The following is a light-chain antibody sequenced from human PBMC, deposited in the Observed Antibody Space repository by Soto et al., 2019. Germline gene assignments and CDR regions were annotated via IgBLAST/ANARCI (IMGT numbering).Light chain of an antibody. CDR3: QQYGTSPYT. CDR2: GAS. CDR1: QSLSSNS. Sequence: EIVLTQSPGTLSLSPGERATLSCGASQSLSSNSLAWYQQKPGQAPRLLIYGASSRATGISDRFSGSGSGTDFTLTISRLEPKDFAVYYCQQYGTSPYTFGQGTKLEIK. V-gene: IGKV3-20*01. J-gene: IGKJ2*01.